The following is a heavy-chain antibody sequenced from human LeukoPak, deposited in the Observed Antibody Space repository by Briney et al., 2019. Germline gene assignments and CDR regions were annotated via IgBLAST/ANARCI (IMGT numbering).Heavy chain of an antibody. CDR3: ARDGFSATYGSSLPIDY. D-gene: IGHD6-13*01. Sequence: VASVKVSCKASGYTFTSYGVSWVRQAPGQGLEWMGWINPNSGGTNYAQKFQGRVTMTRDTSISTAYMELSRLRSDDTAVYYCARDGFSATYGSSLPIDYWGQGTLVTVSS. J-gene: IGHJ4*02. CDR1: GYTFTSYG. CDR2: INPNSGGT. V-gene: IGHV1-2*02.